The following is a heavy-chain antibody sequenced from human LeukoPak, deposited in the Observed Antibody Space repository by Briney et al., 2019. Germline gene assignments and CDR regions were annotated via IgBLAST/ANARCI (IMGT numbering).Heavy chain of an antibody. CDR3: ARDRIMGFGESPHFYGMDV. V-gene: IGHV3-30*03. J-gene: IGHJ6*02. Sequence: GGSLRLSCAASGFSFSSYGMHWVRQAPGKGLEWVAVISYDGSNKYYADSVKGRFTISRDPSKNTLYLQMNSLRAEDTAVYYCARDRIMGFGESPHFYGMDVWGQGTTVTVSS. CDR2: ISYDGSNK. CDR1: GFSFSSYG. D-gene: IGHD3-10*01.